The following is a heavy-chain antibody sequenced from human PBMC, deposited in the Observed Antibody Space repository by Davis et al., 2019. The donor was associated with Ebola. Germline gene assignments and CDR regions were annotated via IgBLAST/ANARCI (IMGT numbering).Heavy chain of an antibody. CDR3: ARRGAGGYWWGAFDY. J-gene: IGHJ4*02. D-gene: IGHD2-21*01. Sequence: GGSLRLSCAASGFTFSSYSMNWVRQAPGKGLEWVSSISSSSSYIYYADSVKGRFTISRDNAKNSLYLQMNSLRAEDTAVYYCARRGAGGYWWGAFDYWGQGTLVTVSS. CDR1: GFTFSSYS. CDR2: ISSSSSYI. V-gene: IGHV3-21*01.